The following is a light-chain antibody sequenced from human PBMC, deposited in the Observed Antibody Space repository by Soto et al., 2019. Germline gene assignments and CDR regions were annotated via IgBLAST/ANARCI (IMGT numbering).Light chain of an antibody. J-gene: IGLJ2*01. CDR2: EVS. CDR3: SSYAGSNNYVV. CDR1: ISDVGGYNY. Sequence: QSVLTQPPSASGSPGQSVTISCTGTISDVGGYNYVSWYQQHPGKAPKLMIYEVSKRPSGVPDRFSGSKSGNTASLTVSGLQAEDEADYYCSSYAGSNNYVVFGGGTQLPVL. V-gene: IGLV2-8*01.